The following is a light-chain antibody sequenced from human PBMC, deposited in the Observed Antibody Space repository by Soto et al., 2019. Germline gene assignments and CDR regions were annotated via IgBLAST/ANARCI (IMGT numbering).Light chain of an antibody. CDR3: QQSYSTLFT. Sequence: DIQMTQSPSSLSASVGDRVTITCRASQSIASLLNWYLQKPGKPPKLLIYAASSLQSGVPSRFSGSGSGTDFTLTISSLQPEDFATYYCQQSYSTLFTFGPGTKVDV. CDR1: QSIASL. J-gene: IGKJ3*01. V-gene: IGKV1-39*01. CDR2: AAS.